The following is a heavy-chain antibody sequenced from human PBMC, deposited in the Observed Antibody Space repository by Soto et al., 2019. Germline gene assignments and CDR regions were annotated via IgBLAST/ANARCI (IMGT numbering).Heavy chain of an antibody. CDR3: AREGPKGHFEIDP. CDR2: MYHSGSP. Sequence: SETLSLTCAVSGGFISGGGYFWTWIRQPPGKGLEWIGYMYHSGSPLYNPSLKSRATISIDLSKNQFSLNLSSVTAADTAVYYCAREGPKGHFEIDPWGPGSLVTVSS. V-gene: IGHV4-30-2*01. J-gene: IGHJ1*01. CDR1: GGFISGGGYF. D-gene: IGHD2-21*01.